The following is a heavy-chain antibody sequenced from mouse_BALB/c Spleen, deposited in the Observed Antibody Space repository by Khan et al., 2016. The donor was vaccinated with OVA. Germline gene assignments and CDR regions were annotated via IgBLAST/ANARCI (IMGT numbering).Heavy chain of an antibody. V-gene: IGHV2-6*02. Sequence: QVQLKESGPGLVAPSQSLSITCTVSGFSLTNYGVHWVRQPPGKGLEWLVVIWSDESTNYNSVLKSRLSISKDNSKSQVFLKMNSLQTDDTAIYYCARWFDGYSSLYAMDYWGQGTSVTVSS. CDR3: ARWFDGYSSLYAMDY. CDR1: GFSLTNYG. J-gene: IGHJ4*01. D-gene: IGHD2-3*01. CDR2: IWSDEST.